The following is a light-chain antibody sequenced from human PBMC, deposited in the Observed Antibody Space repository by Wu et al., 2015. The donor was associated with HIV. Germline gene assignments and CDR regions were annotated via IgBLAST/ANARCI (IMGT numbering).Light chain of an antibody. CDR2: GAS. CDR3: QQYVTSIT. Sequence: EIVMTQSPATLSVSPGERATLSCRASQSVSSNLAWYQQKPGQAPRVLIYGASSRATGIPDRFSGGGSGTDFSLTISRLEPEDFAVYYCQQYVTSITFGQGTRLEIK. V-gene: IGKV3-20*01. CDR1: QSVSSN. J-gene: IGKJ5*01.